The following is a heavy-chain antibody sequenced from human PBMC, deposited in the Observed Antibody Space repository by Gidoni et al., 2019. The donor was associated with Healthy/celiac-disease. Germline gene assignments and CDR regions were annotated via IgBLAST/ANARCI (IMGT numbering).Heavy chain of an antibody. Sequence: QVQLVESVGGVVQPGRSLRLSCAASGFTFSSYGMHWVRQAPGKGLEWVAVISYDGSNKYYADSVKGRFTISRDNSKNTLYLQMNSLRAEDTAVYHCANVPTGGYEGNAFDIWGQGTMVTVSS. CDR2: ISYDGSNK. V-gene: IGHV3-30*18. CDR3: ANVPTGGYEGNAFDI. D-gene: IGHD7-27*01. J-gene: IGHJ3*02. CDR1: GFTFSSYG.